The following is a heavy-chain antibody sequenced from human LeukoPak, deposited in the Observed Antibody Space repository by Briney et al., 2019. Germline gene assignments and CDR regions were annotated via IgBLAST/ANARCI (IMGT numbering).Heavy chain of an antibody. V-gene: IGHV3-23*01. Sequence: GGSLRLSCAASGFTFSSYAMSWVRQAPGKGLEWVSAISGSGGSTYYADSVKGRFTISRDNSKNTLYLQMNSLRAEDTAVHYCAKETPLASSYYDFWSGSSDYWGQGTLVTVSS. CDR1: GFTFSSYA. J-gene: IGHJ4*02. D-gene: IGHD3-3*01. CDR2: ISGSGGST. CDR3: AKETPLASSYYDFWSGSSDY.